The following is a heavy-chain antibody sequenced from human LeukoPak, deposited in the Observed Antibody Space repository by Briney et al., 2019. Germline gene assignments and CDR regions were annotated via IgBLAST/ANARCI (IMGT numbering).Heavy chain of an antibody. J-gene: IGHJ6*03. CDR2: IYTSGST. CDR1: GGSISSYY. D-gene: IGHD4-17*01. V-gene: IGHV4-4*07. Sequence: SETLSLTCTVSGGSISSYYWSWIRQPAGKGLEGIGRIYTSGSTNYNPSLKSRVTISVDKSKNQFSLKLSSVTAADTAVYYCARALTTAKWGYYYYYMDVWGKGTTVTVSS. CDR3: ARALTTAKWGYYYYYMDV.